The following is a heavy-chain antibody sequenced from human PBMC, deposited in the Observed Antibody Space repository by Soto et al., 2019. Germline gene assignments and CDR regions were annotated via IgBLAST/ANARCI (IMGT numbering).Heavy chain of an antibody. CDR2: IIPIFGTA. CDR3: ASSPWVRGVTYYYYGMDV. CDR1: GGTFSSYA. Sequence: GASVKVSCKASGGTFSSYAISWVRQAPGQGLEWMGGIIPIFGTANYAQKFQGRVTITADESTSTAYMELSSLRSEDTAVYYCASSPWVRGVTYYYYGMDVWGQGTTVTVSS. V-gene: IGHV1-69*13. J-gene: IGHJ6*02. D-gene: IGHD3-10*01.